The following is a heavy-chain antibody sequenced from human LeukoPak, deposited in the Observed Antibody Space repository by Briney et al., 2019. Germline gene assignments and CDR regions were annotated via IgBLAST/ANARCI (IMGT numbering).Heavy chain of an antibody. CDR2: ISGSGPYT. Sequence: GGSLRLSCAASGFTFSSYAMSWVRQAPGKGLEWVSGISGSGPYTFYTDSVKGRFTISRDSSKNTLYLQMNSLRAEDTALYYWAKHGYCSGISCFFDFWGQGTLVTVSS. CDR1: GFTFSSYA. CDR3: AKHGYCSGISCFFDF. J-gene: IGHJ4*02. V-gene: IGHV3-23*01. D-gene: IGHD2-2*03.